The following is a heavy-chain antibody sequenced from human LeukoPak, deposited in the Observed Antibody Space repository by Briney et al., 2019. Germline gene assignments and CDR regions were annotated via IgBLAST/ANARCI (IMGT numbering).Heavy chain of an antibody. Sequence: ASVKLSCKASGYTFTGYYMHWVRQAPGQGLEWMGWINPNSGGTNYAQKFQGRVTMTRDTSISTAYMELSRLRSDDTAVYYCAREINQQQLGHFDYWGQGTLVTVSS. V-gene: IGHV1-2*02. D-gene: IGHD6-13*01. CDR1: GYTFTGYY. CDR3: AREINQQQLGHFDY. J-gene: IGHJ4*02. CDR2: INPNSGGT.